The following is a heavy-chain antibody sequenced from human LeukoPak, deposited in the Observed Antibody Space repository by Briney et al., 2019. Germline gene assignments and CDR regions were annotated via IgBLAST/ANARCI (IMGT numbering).Heavy chain of an antibody. D-gene: IGHD3-22*01. CDR3: AKGPNYYDSSGYYSGY. CDR1: EFTFSSHW. J-gene: IGHJ4*02. V-gene: IGHV3-74*01. CDR2: TNNVDSST. Sequence: GGSLRLSCAASEFTFSSHWMHWVRQAPGKGLVWVSRTNNVDSSTAYADSVKGRFTISRDNSKNTLYLQMNSLRAEDTAVYYCAKGPNYYDSSGYYSGYWGQGTLVTVSS.